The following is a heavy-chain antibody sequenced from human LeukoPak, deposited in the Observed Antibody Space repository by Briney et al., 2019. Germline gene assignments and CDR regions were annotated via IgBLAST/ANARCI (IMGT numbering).Heavy chain of an antibody. D-gene: IGHD5-18*01. CDR1: GYTFTDYY. CDR2: SNPNSGDT. J-gene: IGHJ4*02. V-gene: IGHV1-2*02. Sequence: ASVKVSCKASGYTFTDYYMHWVRQAPGQGLEWMGWSNPNSGDTNYAQKFQGRVTMTTDTSMTTAYMELRRLRSDDTAVYYCARDLTAMVTPPFDYWGQGTLVTVSS. CDR3: ARDLTAMVTPPFDY.